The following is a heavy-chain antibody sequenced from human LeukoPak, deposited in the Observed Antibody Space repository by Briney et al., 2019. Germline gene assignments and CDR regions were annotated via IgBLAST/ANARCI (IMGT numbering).Heavy chain of an antibody. D-gene: IGHD6-13*01. CDR1: GGSISSGDYY. J-gene: IGHJ4*02. V-gene: IGHV4-30-4*08. CDR2: IYYSGST. CDR3: ARGPPYSSSWYIY. Sequence: SQTLSLTCTVSGGSISSGDYYWSWIRQPPGKGLEWIGYIYYSGSTYYNPSLKSRVTISVDTSKNQFSLKLSSVTAADTAVYYCARGPPYSSSWYIYWGQGTLVTVSS.